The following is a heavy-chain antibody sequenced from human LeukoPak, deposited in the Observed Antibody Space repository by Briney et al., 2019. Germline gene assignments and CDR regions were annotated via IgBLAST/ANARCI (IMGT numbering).Heavy chain of an antibody. CDR3: ARGDDDFWSGPVFDY. CDR2: INPSGGST. D-gene: IGHD3-3*01. Sequence: GASVKVSCKASGYTFTSYYMHRVRQAPGQGLEWMGIINPSGGSTSYAQKFQGRVTMTRDTSTSTVYMELSSLRSEDTAVYYCARGDDDFWSGPVFDYWGQGTLVTVSS. V-gene: IGHV1-46*01. J-gene: IGHJ4*02. CDR1: GYTFTSYY.